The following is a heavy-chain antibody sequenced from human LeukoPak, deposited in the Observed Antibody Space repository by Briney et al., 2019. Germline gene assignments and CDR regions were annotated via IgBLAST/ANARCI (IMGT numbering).Heavy chain of an antibody. Sequence: GGSLRLSCAASGFTFSDYYMSWIRQAPGKGLEWLSYISKNGKTIYYADSVKGRFTIPRDNAKKSVYLQMNSLRAEDTAVYYCARVGYSGSPGDYWGQGTLVTVSS. CDR1: GFTFSDYY. V-gene: IGHV3-11*01. D-gene: IGHD1-26*01. CDR3: ARVGYSGSPGDY. CDR2: ISKNGKTI. J-gene: IGHJ4*02.